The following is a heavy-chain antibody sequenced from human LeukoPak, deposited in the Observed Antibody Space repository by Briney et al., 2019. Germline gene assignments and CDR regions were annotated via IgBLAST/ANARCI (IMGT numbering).Heavy chain of an antibody. CDR2: INAGNGNT. J-gene: IGHJ5*02. V-gene: IGHV1-3*01. CDR3: ARGGGYLWFGELLSSNWFDP. D-gene: IGHD3-10*01. CDR1: GYTFTSYA. Sequence: ASVKVSCTASGYTFTSYAMHWVRQAPGQRLEWMGWINAGNGNTKYSQKFQGRVTITRDTSASTAYMELSSLRSEDTAVYYCARGGGYLWFGELLSSNWFDPWGQGTLVTVSS.